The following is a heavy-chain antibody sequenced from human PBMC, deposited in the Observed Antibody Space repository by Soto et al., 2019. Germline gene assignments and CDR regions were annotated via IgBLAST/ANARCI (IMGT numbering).Heavy chain of an antibody. Sequence: EVQLVESGGGLVKPGGSLRLSCAASGFTFSTYNMNWVRQAPGKGLEWVACITSSSSNIYYEDSVKGRCTISRDNAKNSLYLQMNSLRAEYTAVYYWGLYDALFFDSRGQGTLVTVSS. D-gene: IGHD2-8*01. CDR1: GFTFSTYN. J-gene: IGHJ4*02. CDR2: ITSSSSNI. V-gene: IGHV3-21*01. CDR3: GLYDALFFDS.